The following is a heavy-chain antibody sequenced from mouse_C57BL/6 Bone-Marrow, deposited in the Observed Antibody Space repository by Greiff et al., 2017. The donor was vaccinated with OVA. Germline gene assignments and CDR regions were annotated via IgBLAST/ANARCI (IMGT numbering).Heavy chain of an antibody. D-gene: IGHD1-1*01. CDR3: THYGSSYGWFAY. J-gene: IGHJ3*01. V-gene: IGHV14-4*01. CDR1: GFNIKDDC. CDR2: IDPENGDT. Sequence: EVQLQQSGAELVRPGASVKLSCTASGFNIKDDCMHWVKQRPEQGLEWIGWIDPENGDTEYASKFQGKATITADTSSNTAYLQLSSLTSEDTAVYYCTHYGSSYGWFAYWGQGTLVTVAA.